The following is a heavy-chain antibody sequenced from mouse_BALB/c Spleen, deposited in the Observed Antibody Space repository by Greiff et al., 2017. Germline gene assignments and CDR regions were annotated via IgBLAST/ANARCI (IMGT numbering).Heavy chain of an antibody. CDR1: GYTFTSYY. Sequence: QVQLKQSGPELVKPGASVRISCKASGYTFTSYYIHWVKQRPGQGLEWIGWIYPGNVNTKYNEKFKGKATLTADKSSSTAYMQLSSLTSEDSAVYFCARSGLAFAYWGQGTLVTVSA. V-gene: IGHV1S56*01. J-gene: IGHJ3*01. CDR3: ARSGLAFAY. D-gene: IGHD3-1*01. CDR2: IYPGNVNT.